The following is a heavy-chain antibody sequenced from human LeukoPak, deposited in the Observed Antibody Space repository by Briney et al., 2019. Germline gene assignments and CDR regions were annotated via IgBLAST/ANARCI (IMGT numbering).Heavy chain of an antibody. V-gene: IGHV4-34*01. CDR1: GGSISGYY. J-gene: IGHJ6*02. Sequence: SETLSLTCTVSGGSISGYYWSWIRQPPGKGLEWIGEINHSGSTNYNPSLKSRVTISVDTSKNQFSLKLSSVTAADTAVYYCARGRGYDSSGGYYYYYYGMDVWGQGTTVTVSS. CDR3: ARGRGYDSSGGYYYYYYGMDV. D-gene: IGHD3-22*01. CDR2: INHSGST.